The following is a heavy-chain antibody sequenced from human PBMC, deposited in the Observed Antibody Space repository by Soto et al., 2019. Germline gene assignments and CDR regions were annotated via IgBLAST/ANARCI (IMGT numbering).Heavy chain of an antibody. V-gene: IGHV3-9*01. CDR1: GFTFDGYA. D-gene: IGHD4-17*01. J-gene: IGHJ4*02. CDR3: AKGDDYGDYARFFFDY. CDR2: ISWNSGSI. Sequence: EVQLVESGGGLVQPGRSLRLSCAASGFTFDGYAMHWVRQAPGKGLEWVSGISWNSGSIGYADSVKGRFTISRDNAKNSLYLQMNSLRAEDTALYYCAKGDDYGDYARFFFDYWGQGTLVTVSS.